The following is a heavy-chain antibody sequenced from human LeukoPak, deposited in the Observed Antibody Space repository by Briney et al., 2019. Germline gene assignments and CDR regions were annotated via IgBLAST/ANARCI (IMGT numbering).Heavy chain of an antibody. V-gene: IGHV3-23*01. J-gene: IGHJ4*02. D-gene: IGHD3-10*01. CDR2: IRGSGGST. CDR3: AKEARRVRGVIITSPTYYFDY. CDR1: GFTFSSYA. Sequence: PGGSLRLSCAASGFTFSSYAMSWVRQAPEKGLQCLSAIRGSGGSTYYADSVKGRFTISRDNSKNTLYLQMNSLRAEDTAVYYCAKEARRVRGVIITSPTYYFDYWGQGTLVTVSS.